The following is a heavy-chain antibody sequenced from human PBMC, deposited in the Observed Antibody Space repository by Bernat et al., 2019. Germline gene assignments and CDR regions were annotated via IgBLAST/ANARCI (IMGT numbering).Heavy chain of an antibody. CDR1: GFTFSSYG. J-gene: IGHJ6*02. D-gene: IGHD6-19*01. CDR3: AKDPSQVAAAGDYYYYYGMDV. Sequence: QVQLVESGGGVVQPGRSLRLSCAASGFTFSSYGMHWVRQAPGKGLEWVAVISYDGSNKYYADSGKGRFTIARDNSKNTLYLQMNSLRAEDTAVYYCAKDPSQVAAAGDYYYYYGMDVWGQGTTVTVSS. V-gene: IGHV3-30*18. CDR2: ISYDGSNK.